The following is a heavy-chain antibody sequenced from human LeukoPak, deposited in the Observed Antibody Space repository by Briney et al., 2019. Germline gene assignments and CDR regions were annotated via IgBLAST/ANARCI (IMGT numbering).Heavy chain of an antibody. CDR1: GFSFRRDS. V-gene: IGHV3-48*01. J-gene: IGHJ6*02. CDR2: ISYDRMIK. D-gene: IGHD4-23*01. Sequence: GGSLRLSCVPSGFSFRRDSMNGVREAPGEGPEWISYISYDRMIKYYADSVRGRFTISRDSAKDSLYLQMHSLRAEDTAVYYCARLKSLLTPVYYYYYGMDVWGQGTTVTVSS. CDR3: ARLKSLLTPVYYYYYGMDV.